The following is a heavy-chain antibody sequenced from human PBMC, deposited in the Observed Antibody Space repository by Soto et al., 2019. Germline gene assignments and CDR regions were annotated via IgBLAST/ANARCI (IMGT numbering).Heavy chain of an antibody. CDR1: GFTFSSYS. J-gene: IGHJ5*02. Sequence: PGGSLRLSCAASGFTFSSYSMNWVRQAPGKGLEWVSYISSSSSTIYYADSVKGRFTISRDNAKNSLYLQMNSLRDEDTAVYYCARLRYSGSYGRWFDPWGQGTLVTVSS. V-gene: IGHV3-48*02. D-gene: IGHD1-26*01. CDR2: ISSSSSTI. CDR3: ARLRYSGSYGRWFDP.